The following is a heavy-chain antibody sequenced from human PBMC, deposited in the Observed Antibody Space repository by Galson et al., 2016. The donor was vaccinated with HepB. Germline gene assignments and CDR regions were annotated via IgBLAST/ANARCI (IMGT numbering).Heavy chain of an antibody. Sequence: QSGAEVKKPGESLKISCKGSGYKFSTFWIGWVRQMPGKGLEWMGIIYPGDSDTRYSPSFQGQVTISVDKSISTAYLQWTSLKAADTAMYYCARHSDGYNGFWGQGTLVTVAS. CDR1: GYKFSTFW. V-gene: IGHV5-51*03. CDR3: ARHSDGYNGF. CDR2: IYPGDSDT. J-gene: IGHJ4*02. D-gene: IGHD5-24*01.